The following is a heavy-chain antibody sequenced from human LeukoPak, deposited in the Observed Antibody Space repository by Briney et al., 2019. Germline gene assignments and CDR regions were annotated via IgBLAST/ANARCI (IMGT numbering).Heavy chain of an antibody. D-gene: IGHD6-19*01. V-gene: IGHV3-21*01. J-gene: IGHJ4*02. CDR3: AAADSSGWAPDADY. CDR2: ISSSSSYI. CDR1: GFTFSSYS. Sequence: GGSLRLSCAASGFTFSSYSMNWVRQAPGKGLEWVSSISSSSSYIYHADSVKGRFTISRDNAKNSLYLQMNSLRAEDTAVYYCAAADSSGWAPDADYWGQGTLVTVSS.